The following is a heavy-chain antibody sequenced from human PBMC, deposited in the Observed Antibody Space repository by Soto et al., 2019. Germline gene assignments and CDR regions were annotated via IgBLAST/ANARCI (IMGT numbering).Heavy chain of an antibody. CDR3: ARGRTFYDILTGYPDHFDF. CDR1: GYTFTGHY. Sequence: ASGKVSCKASGYTFTGHYLHWLRQAPGQGLEWMGWINPNIGSTNYARKFQGWVTMTRDSSISTAYMELSKLTSHDTAVYYCARGRTFYDILTGYPDHFDFWGQGTLVTVS. J-gene: IGHJ4*02. V-gene: IGHV1-2*04. D-gene: IGHD3-9*01. CDR2: INPNIGST.